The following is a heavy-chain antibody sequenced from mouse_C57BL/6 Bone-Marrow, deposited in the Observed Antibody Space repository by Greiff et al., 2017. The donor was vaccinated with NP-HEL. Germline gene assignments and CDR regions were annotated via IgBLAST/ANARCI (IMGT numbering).Heavy chain of an antibody. J-gene: IGHJ1*03. V-gene: IGHV1-69*01. CDR1: GYTFTSYW. CDR3: ARRGNWYWYFDV. D-gene: IGHD2-1*01. CDR2: IDPSDSYT. Sequence: VQLQQPGAELVMPGASVKLSCKASGYTFTSYWMHWVKQRPGQGLEWIGEIDPSDSYTNYNQKFKGKSTLTVDKSSSTAYMQLSSLTSEDSAVDYCARRGNWYWYFDVWGTGTTVTVSS.